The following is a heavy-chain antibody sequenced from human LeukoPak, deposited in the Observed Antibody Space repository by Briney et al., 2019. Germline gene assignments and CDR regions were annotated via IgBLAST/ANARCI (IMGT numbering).Heavy chain of an antibody. J-gene: IGHJ4*02. Sequence: GGSLRLSCAASGFTFSSYGMHWVRQAPGKGLEWVAVISYDGSNKYYADSVKGRFTISRDNSKNTLYLQMNSLRAEDTAVYYCATSTVTTFCFGYWGQGTLVTVSS. CDR3: ATSTVTTFCFGY. CDR1: GFTFSSYG. CDR2: ISYDGSNK. V-gene: IGHV3-30*03. D-gene: IGHD4-17*01.